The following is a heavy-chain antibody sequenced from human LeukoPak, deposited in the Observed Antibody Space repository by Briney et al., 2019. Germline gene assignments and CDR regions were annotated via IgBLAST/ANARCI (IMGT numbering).Heavy chain of an antibody. J-gene: IGHJ4*02. CDR3: ATSTMVRGAARYFDY. CDR2: ISGSGGST. CDR1: GFTFSSYA. Sequence: GGSLRLSCAASGFTFSSYAMSWVRQAPGKGLEWVSAISGSGGSTYYADSAKGRFTISRDNSKNTLYLQMNSLRAEDTAVYYCATSTMVRGAARYFDYWGQGTLVTVSS. D-gene: IGHD3-10*01. V-gene: IGHV3-23*01.